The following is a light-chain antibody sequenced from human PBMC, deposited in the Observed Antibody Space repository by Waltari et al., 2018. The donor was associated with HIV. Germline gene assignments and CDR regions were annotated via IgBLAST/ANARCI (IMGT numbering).Light chain of an antibody. CDR3: MQAHQIPIT. Sequence: EIVMTQSPLSLTVTPGEPASISCRSSESLLRDNGHNYLDWFLQKPGQSPQLLIYLGSMRASGVPDMFRGSGSGTDFTLRISKVEAEDVGTYYCMQAHQIPITFGPGTKLHIK. J-gene: IGKJ3*01. CDR1: ESLLRDNGHNY. V-gene: IGKV2-28*01. CDR2: LGS.